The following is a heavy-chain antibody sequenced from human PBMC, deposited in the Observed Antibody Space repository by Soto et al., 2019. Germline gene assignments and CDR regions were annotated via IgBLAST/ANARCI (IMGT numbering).Heavy chain of an antibody. V-gene: IGHV3-21*01. J-gene: IGHJ4*02. D-gene: IGHD6-19*01. Sequence: PGGSLRLSCAASGFTFSSYSMNWVRQAPGKGLEWASSISSSSSYIYYADSVKGRFTISRDNAKNSLYLQMNSLRAEDTAVYYCASAPRIPVAGTFDYWGQGTLVTVSS. CDR1: GFTFSSYS. CDR3: ASAPRIPVAGTFDY. CDR2: ISSSSSYI.